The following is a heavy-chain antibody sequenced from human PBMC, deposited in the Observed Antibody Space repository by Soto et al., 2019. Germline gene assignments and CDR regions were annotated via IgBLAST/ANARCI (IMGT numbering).Heavy chain of an antibody. D-gene: IGHD5-12*01. CDR1: GGSITSGGYY. Sequence: SETLSLTCSVSGGSITSGGYYWGWIRQLPGKGLEWVAYVYSSGRTYYNPSLESRLSISLDTSKNQFSLILRSVTVADTAIYYCARDDNGFNKAFDIWGQGAMVTVSS. CDR3: ARDDNGFNKAFDI. J-gene: IGHJ3*02. CDR2: VYSSGRT. V-gene: IGHV4-31*03.